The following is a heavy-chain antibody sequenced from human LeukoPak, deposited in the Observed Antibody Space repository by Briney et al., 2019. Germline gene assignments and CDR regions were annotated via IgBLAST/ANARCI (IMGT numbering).Heavy chain of an antibody. CDR3: ARDVAIPPPKNYYYMDV. CDR1: GGTFSSYA. J-gene: IGHJ6*03. CDR2: IIPIFGTA. V-gene: IGHV1-69*05. Sequence: SVKASCKASGGTFSSYAISWVRQAPGQGLEWMGRIIPIFGTANYAQKFHGRVTITTDESTSTAYMELSSLRSEDTAVYYCARDVAIPPPKNYYYMDVWGKGTTVTFSS. D-gene: IGHD2-21*01.